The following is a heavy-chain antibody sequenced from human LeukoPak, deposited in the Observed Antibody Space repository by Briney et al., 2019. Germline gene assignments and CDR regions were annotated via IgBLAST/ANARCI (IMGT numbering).Heavy chain of an antibody. J-gene: IGHJ4*02. Sequence: PGGSLRLSCAASGFTFSRYGMHWVRQAPGKGLEWVAVISYDGSNKYYADSVKGRFTISRDNSKNTLYLQMNSLRAEDTAVYYCARVFSTSPPILDYFDYWGQGTLVTVSS. V-gene: IGHV3-30*19. CDR1: GFTFSRYG. CDR2: ISYDGSNK. CDR3: ARVFSTSPPILDYFDY. D-gene: IGHD2-2*01.